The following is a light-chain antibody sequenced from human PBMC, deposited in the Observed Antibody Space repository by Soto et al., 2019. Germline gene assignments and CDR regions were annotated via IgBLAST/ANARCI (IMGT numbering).Light chain of an antibody. CDR3: QQRSNWPIT. V-gene: IGKV3-11*01. Sequence: EIVWTQSPATLSLSPGERATLSCRASQSVSSYLAWYQQKPGQAPRLLIYDASNRATGIPARFSGSGSGTDLTLTISSLEPEDFAVYYCQQRSNWPITFGQGTRLEIK. CDR2: DAS. CDR1: QSVSSY. J-gene: IGKJ5*01.